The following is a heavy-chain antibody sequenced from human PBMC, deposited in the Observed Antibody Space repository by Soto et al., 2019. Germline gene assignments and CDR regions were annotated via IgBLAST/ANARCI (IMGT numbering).Heavy chain of an antibody. V-gene: IGHV4-34*01. CDR2: INHSGST. J-gene: IGHJ4*02. CDR3: ARGWATTVRGGWLY. Sequence: KPSETLSLTCAVYGGSFSGYYWSWIRQPPGKGLEWIGEINHSGSTNYNPSLKSRVTISVDTSKNQFSLKLSSVTAADTAVYYCARGWATTVRGGWLYWGQGTLVTVSS. D-gene: IGHD4-17*01. CDR1: GGSFSGYY.